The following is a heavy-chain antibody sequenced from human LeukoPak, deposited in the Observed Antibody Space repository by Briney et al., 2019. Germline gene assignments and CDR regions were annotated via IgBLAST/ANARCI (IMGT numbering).Heavy chain of an antibody. Sequence: ASVKVSCKASGYTFTSYYMHWVRQAPGQGLEWMGIINPSGGSTSYAQKFQGRVTMTRDTSTSTVYMELSSLRSEDTAVYYCARDGSTSHNVYYYGMDVWGQGTTVTVSS. D-gene: IGHD2-2*01. CDR1: GYTFTSYY. CDR2: INPSGGST. J-gene: IGHJ6*02. CDR3: ARDGSTSHNVYYYGMDV. V-gene: IGHV1-46*01.